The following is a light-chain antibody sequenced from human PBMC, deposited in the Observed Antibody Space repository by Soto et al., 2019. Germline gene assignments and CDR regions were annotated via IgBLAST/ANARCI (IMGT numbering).Light chain of an antibody. Sequence: QSALTQPPSASGSPGQSVTISCTGTSRDVGGYKFVSWYQQHPGKAPKLIIYEVSQRPSGVPDRFSASKSGDTASLTVSGLRAEDEADYYCSSYAGSNMGVFGSGTKLTVL. CDR3: SSYAGSNMGV. CDR2: EVS. CDR1: SRDVGGYKF. V-gene: IGLV2-8*01. J-gene: IGLJ1*01.